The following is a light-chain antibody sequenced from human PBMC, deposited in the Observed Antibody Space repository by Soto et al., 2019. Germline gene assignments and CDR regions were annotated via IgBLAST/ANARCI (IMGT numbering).Light chain of an antibody. Sequence: QSVLTQPASVSGSPGQSITISCTGTSSDVGAYNYVSWYQQHPGKAPKLMIYEVSNRPSGVSSRFSGSKSGNTASLTISGLQAEDEADYYCCSYTSSSTYVFGTGTKLTVL. CDR3: CSYTSSSTYV. CDR1: SSDVGAYNY. V-gene: IGLV2-14*01. J-gene: IGLJ1*01. CDR2: EVS.